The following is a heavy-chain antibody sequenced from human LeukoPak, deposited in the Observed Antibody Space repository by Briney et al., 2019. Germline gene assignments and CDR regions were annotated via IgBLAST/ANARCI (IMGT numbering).Heavy chain of an antibody. CDR3: ARGGCSSTSCYSRDYYYYMDV. Sequence: GGSLRLSCAASRFTFSSYGMSWVRQAPGKGLEWVSGISSSGGSTYYADSVKGRFTISRDNSRNTLYLQMNSLRAEDTAVYYCARGGCSSTSCYSRDYYYYMDVWGKGTTVTVSS. J-gene: IGHJ6*03. D-gene: IGHD2-2*02. CDR1: RFTFSSYG. V-gene: IGHV3-23*01. CDR2: ISSSGGST.